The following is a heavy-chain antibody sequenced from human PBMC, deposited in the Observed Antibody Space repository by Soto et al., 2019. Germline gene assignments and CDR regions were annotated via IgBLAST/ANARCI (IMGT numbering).Heavy chain of an antibody. CDR1: GYTFTTYY. CDR2: INPIGGSI. V-gene: IGHV1-46*01. J-gene: IGHJ6*02. CDR3: ARDRGRGGSYYIYFYGMDV. D-gene: IGHD1-26*01. Sequence: QVQVVQSGAEGKKPGASVKVSCKASGYTFTTYYIHWVRQAPGQGLEWMGVINPIGGSINYAQKFQGRVTMTRDTSTSTVYMELSSLRSEDTAVYYCARDRGRGGSYYIYFYGMDVWGQGTTVTVSS.